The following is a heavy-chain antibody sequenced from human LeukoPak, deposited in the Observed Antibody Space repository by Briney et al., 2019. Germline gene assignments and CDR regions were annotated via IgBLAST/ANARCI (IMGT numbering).Heavy chain of an antibody. V-gene: IGHV3-74*01. CDR3: ARGSSGYSTT. CDR1: GFTLSSYW. D-gene: IGHD6-13*01. J-gene: IGHJ5*02. Sequence: QPGGSLRLSCAASGFTLSSYWMHWVCQAPGKGLVWVSRINSDGSTTNYADSVQGRFSISRDNAKNTLYLQMNSLRAEDTAVYYCARGSSGYSTTWGQGTLVTVSS. CDR2: INSDGSTT.